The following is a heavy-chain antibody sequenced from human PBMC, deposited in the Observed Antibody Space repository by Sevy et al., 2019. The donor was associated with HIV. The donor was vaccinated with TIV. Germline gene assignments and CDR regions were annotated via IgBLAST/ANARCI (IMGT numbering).Heavy chain of an antibody. Sequence: GGSLRLSCAASGFSYSSYGMHWVRQAPGKGLEWVAYIQYAGSNKEYADSVKGRFTISRDNSKNTLDLQMNSLRVEDTAVYYCVKEGGGEGVDHWGQGTLVTVSS. CDR1: GFSYSSYG. CDR3: VKEGGGEGVDH. V-gene: IGHV3-30*02. CDR2: IQYAGSNK. J-gene: IGHJ4*02. D-gene: IGHD2-21*01.